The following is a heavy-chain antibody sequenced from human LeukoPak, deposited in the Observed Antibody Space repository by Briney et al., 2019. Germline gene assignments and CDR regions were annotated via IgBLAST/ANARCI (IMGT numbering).Heavy chain of an antibody. Sequence: PSETLSLTCTDSGGSISSYYWSWIRQPAGKGLEWIGRIYTSGSTNYNPSLKSRVTMSVDTSKNQFSLKLSSVTAADTAVYYCAREQPLGYCSSTSCPKAYYYYYMDAWGKGTTVTVSS. CDR2: IYTSGST. V-gene: IGHV4-4*07. CDR1: GGSISSYY. CDR3: AREQPLGYCSSTSCPKAYYYYYMDA. J-gene: IGHJ6*03. D-gene: IGHD2-2*01.